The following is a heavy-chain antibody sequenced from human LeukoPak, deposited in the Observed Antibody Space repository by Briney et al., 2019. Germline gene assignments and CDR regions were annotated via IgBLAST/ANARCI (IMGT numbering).Heavy chain of an antibody. D-gene: IGHD3-10*01. J-gene: IGHJ4*02. Sequence: PGGPLRLSCAASGFTFSSYAMSWVRQAPGKGLEWVSAISGSGGSTYYADSVKGRLTISRDNSKNTLYLQMNSLRAEDTAVYYCAKPGRIWFGEFDYWGQGTLVTVSS. V-gene: IGHV3-23*01. CDR3: AKPGRIWFGEFDY. CDR2: ISGSGGST. CDR1: GFTFSSYA.